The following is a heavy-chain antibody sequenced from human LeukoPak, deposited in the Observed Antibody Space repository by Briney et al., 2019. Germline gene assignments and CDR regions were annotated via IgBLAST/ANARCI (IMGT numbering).Heavy chain of an antibody. CDR1: GSRFTSYW. D-gene: IGHD3-3*01. CDR2: IYPGDSDT. CDR3: ARRITIFGVVPWFDP. Sequence: GASLKISCKGSGSRFTSYWIGWVRQMPGKGLEWMGIIYPGDSDTRYSPSFQGQVPISADKSISTAYLQWSSLKASDTAMYYCARRITIFGVVPWFDPWGQGTLVTVSS. V-gene: IGHV5-51*01. J-gene: IGHJ5*02.